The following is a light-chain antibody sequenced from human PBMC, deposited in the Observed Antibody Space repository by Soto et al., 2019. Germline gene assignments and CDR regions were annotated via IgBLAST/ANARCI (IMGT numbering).Light chain of an antibody. CDR3: AAWDDSLNGYV. V-gene: IGLV2-14*01. CDR2: EVT. Sequence: QSVLTRPASVSGSPGQSIAISCTGTRSDVGAYNYVSWYQQHPGKAPKLMISEVTNRPSGVSDRFSGSKSGNTASLTISGLQAEDEADYYCAAWDDSLNGYVFGTGTKVTVL. CDR1: RSDVGAYNY. J-gene: IGLJ1*01.